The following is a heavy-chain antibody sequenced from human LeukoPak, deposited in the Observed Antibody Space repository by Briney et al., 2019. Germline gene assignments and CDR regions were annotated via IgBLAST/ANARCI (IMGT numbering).Heavy chain of an antibody. J-gene: IGHJ4*02. V-gene: IGHV5-51*01. Sequence: GESLKISCKGSGYSFTSYWIGWVRQLPGKGLEWMGIIFPGDSDTTYSPSFQGQVTISADKSSSTAYLQWSSLKASDTAMYYCARGSAVSGKDYSGQGTLVTVSS. CDR3: ARGSAVSGKDY. CDR1: GYSFTSYW. CDR2: IFPGDSDT.